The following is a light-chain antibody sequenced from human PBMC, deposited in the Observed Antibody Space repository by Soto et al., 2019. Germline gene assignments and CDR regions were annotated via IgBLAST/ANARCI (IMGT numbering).Light chain of an antibody. CDR3: TSYGGRDNLM. V-gene: IGLV2-8*01. Sequence: QSALTQPASVSESPGQSVTISCTGTSSDIGAYNYVSWFQQHPGEAPKLIISEVNKRPSGVPDRFSGSKSGNTASLTVSGLQAEDEADYYCTSYGGRDNLMFGGGTKLTVL. J-gene: IGLJ3*02. CDR2: EVN. CDR1: SSDIGAYNY.